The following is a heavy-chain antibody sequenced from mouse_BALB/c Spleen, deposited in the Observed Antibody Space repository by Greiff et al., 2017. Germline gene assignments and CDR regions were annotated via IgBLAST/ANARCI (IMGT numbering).Heavy chain of an antibody. D-gene: IGHD1-1*01. CDR1: GYTFTSYW. V-gene: IGHV1-87*01. CDR2: IYPGDGDT. Sequence: VQLQQSGAELARPGASVKLSCKASGYTFTSYWMQWVKQRPGQGLEWIGAIYPGDGDTRYTQKFKGKATLTADKSSSTAYMQLSSLASEDSAVYYCARGGTVVAEAMDYWGQGTSVTVSS. J-gene: IGHJ4*01. CDR3: ARGGTVVAEAMDY.